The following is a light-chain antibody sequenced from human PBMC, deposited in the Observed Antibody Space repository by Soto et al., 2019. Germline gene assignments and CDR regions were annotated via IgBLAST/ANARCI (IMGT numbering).Light chain of an antibody. CDR1: QSVSSSY. CDR2: GAS. CDR3: KKYYDWTTT. Sequence: EIVLTQSPGTLSLSPVERATLSCRASQSVSSSYLSWYQQKPGQAPRLLIYGASSRATGIPDRFSGSGSGTDLTLSISRMEHEDFAVYYCKKYYDWTTTFGKGTRMEIK. J-gene: IGKJ5*01. V-gene: IGKV3-20*01.